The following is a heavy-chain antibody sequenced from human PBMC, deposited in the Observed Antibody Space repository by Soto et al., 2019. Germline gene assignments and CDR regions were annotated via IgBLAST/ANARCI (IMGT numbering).Heavy chain of an antibody. CDR3: ARDCHYGDYVPYDF. J-gene: IGHJ4*02. V-gene: IGHV6-1*01. CDR1: GDSVSSDSAA. D-gene: IGHD4-17*01. Sequence: SQTLSLTCVISGDSVSSDSAAWNWIRQSPSRGLEWLGRTYYRSKWKYDYAVSVKSRISINPDTSKNQFSLQLKSVTPEDTAVYYCARDCHYGDYVPYDFWGQGSLVTGSS. CDR2: TYYRSKWKY.